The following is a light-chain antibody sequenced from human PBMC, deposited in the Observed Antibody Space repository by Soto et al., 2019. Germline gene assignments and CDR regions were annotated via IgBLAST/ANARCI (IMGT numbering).Light chain of an antibody. V-gene: IGKV1-5*03. Sequence: DIPRTQSPSTLSASVGDRVTITCRASLTSNNWLAWYQQKPGQAPPLLGYKATLWERGVASRFSGSASGREFPLTISGLPPDEFATYYCQQYDSCPYNLAQGNKLQ. J-gene: IGKJ2*01. CDR2: KAT. CDR3: QQYDSCPYN. CDR1: LTSNNW.